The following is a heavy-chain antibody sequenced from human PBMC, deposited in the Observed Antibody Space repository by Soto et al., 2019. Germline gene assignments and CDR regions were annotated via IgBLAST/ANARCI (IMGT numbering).Heavy chain of an antibody. D-gene: IGHD2-2*01. V-gene: IGHV1-69*01. J-gene: IGHJ6*02. Sequence: QVQLVQSGAEVKKPGSSVKVSCEASGGTFSSYAISWVRQAPGQGLEWMGGIIPIFGTANYAQKFQGRVTITADESTSTAYMELSSLRSEDTAVYYCARVVSGRYCSSTSCYYYYYGMDVWGQGTTVTVSS. CDR1: GGTFSSYA. CDR2: IIPIFGTA. CDR3: ARVVSGRYCSSTSCYYYYYGMDV.